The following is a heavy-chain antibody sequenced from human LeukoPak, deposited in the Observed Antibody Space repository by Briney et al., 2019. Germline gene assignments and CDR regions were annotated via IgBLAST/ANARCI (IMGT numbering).Heavy chain of an antibody. CDR2: IWYDGSNK. CDR3: ASGYSGYDYPPSFDY. D-gene: IGHD5-12*01. J-gene: IGHJ4*02. V-gene: IGHV3-33*01. CDR1: GFTFSSYG. Sequence: GGSLRLSCAASGFTFSSYGMHWVRQAPGKGLEWVAVIWYDGSNKYYVDSVKGRFTISRDNSKNTLYLQMNSLRAEDTAVYYCASGYSGYDYPPSFDYWGQGTLVTVSS.